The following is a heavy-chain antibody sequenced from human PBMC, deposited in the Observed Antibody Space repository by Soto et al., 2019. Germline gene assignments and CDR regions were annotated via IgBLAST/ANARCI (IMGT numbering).Heavy chain of an antibody. Sequence: QVQLVESGVGVVQPGRSLRLSCAASGFTFSSYGMHWVRQAPGKGLEWVAVIWYDGSNNYYADSVKGRFTISRYNSKNTLYLQMNSLRAEDTAVYYCARDQRFLEWLLPYYYGMDVWGQGTTVTVS. V-gene: IGHV3-33*01. CDR3: ARDQRFLEWLLPYYYGMDV. CDR1: GFTFSSYG. D-gene: IGHD3-3*01. CDR2: IWYDGSNN. J-gene: IGHJ6*02.